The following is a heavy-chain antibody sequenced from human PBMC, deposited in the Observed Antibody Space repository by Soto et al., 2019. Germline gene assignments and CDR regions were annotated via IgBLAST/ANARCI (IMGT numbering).Heavy chain of an antibody. J-gene: IGHJ3*02. CDR2: INHSGST. D-gene: IGHD3-10*01. Sequence: SETLPLTCAVYGGSFSGYYWSWIRQPPGKGLEWIGEINHSGSTNYNPSLKSRVTISVDTSKNQFSLKLSSVTAADTAVYYCARGRFGDAFDIWGQGTMVTVSS. CDR1: GGSFSGYY. CDR3: ARGRFGDAFDI. V-gene: IGHV4-34*01.